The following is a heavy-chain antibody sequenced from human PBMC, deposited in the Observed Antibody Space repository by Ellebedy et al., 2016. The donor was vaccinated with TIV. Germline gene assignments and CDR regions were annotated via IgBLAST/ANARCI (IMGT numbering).Heavy chain of an antibody. CDR2: IDPTDSYT. D-gene: IGHD3-10*01. CDR1: GYSFSTYW. J-gene: IGHJ6*02. V-gene: IGHV5-10-1*01. CDR3: SRHRGYGMDV. Sequence: GESLKISCKASGYSFSTYWITWVRQMPGNGLAWMGKIDPTDSYTNYSPSFQGLVTISADESASTAYLQWPILKASESATYYCSRHRGYGMDVWGQGTTVTVSS.